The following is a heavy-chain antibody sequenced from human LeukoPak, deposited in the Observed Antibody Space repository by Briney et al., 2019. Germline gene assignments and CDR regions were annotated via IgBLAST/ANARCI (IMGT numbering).Heavy chain of an antibody. Sequence: KPSETLSLTCTVSGGFISSYYWSWIRQPAGKGLEWIGRIYTSGTTNYNPSLKSRVTMSTDTSKNQFSLNLGSVTAADTAVYYCAREFTSWGQGTLVTVSS. CDR2: IYTSGTT. CDR1: GGFISSYY. V-gene: IGHV4-4*07. CDR3: AREFTS. J-gene: IGHJ5*02.